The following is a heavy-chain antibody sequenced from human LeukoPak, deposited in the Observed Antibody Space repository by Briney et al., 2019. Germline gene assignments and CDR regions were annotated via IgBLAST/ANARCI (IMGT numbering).Heavy chain of an antibody. Sequence: SETLSLTCTVSGGSISSYYWSWIRQPPGKGLEWIGYIYYSGSTNYNPSLKSRVTISVDTSKNQFSLKLSSVTAADTAVYYCARPPSTYYYDSSGPRYGMDVWGQGTTVTVSS. CDR2: IYYSGST. V-gene: IGHV4-59*08. J-gene: IGHJ6*02. CDR3: ARPPSTYYYDSSGPRYGMDV. D-gene: IGHD3-22*01. CDR1: GGSISSYY.